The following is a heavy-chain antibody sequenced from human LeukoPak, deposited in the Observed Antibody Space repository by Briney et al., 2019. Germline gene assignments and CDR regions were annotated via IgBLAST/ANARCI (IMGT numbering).Heavy chain of an antibody. D-gene: IGHD2-2*01. J-gene: IGHJ4*02. V-gene: IGHV3-23*01. Sequence: GGPLRLSCAASGFTFSIYAMSWARQAPGEGLEGVSALSRRGGSTCDAESVKSRFTSSRDNYKNTLYLQMNSLRGEDTAVYYCAKDHCRSTSCLGEHNFDSWGQGTLVTVSS. CDR3: AKDHCRSTSCLGEHNFDS. CDR2: LSRRGGST. CDR1: GFTFSIYA.